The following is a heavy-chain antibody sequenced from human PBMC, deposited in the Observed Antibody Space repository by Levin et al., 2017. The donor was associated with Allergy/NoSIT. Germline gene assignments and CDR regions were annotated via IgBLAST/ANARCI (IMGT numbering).Heavy chain of an antibody. CDR1: GYTFTNYW. D-gene: IGHD3-10*01. V-gene: IGHV5-51*01. CDR2: IYPGDSDT. Sequence: KVSCKGSGYTFTNYWIGWVRQMPGKGLEWMGIIYPGDSDTRYSSPFQGQVTISVDKSMNTAYLHWSSLKASDTAMYYCARGSMVRGVILKGFDNWGQGTLVTVSS. CDR3: ARGSMVRGVILKGFDN. J-gene: IGHJ4*02.